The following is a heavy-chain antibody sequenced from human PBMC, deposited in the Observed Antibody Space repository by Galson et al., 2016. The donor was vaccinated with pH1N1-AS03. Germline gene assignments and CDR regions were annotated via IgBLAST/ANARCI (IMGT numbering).Heavy chain of an antibody. Sequence: SLRLSCAASGFIFTHYSVHWVRQAPGKGLEWVAVMSYEGTTTYYADSVKGRFTISRDNSKNTLYLQMNSLRTEDTTLYYCAREEGGFGSNWLQTDALDFWGQGTMVTVSS. J-gene: IGHJ3*01. D-gene: IGHD6-13*01. CDR1: GFIFTHYS. CDR2: MSYEGTTT. CDR3: AREEGGFGSNWLQTDALDF. V-gene: IGHV3-30-3*01.